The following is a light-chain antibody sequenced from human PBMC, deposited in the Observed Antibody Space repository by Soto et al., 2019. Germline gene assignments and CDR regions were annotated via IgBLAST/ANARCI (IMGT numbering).Light chain of an antibody. Sequence: VLTQSPATLSLSPGDRATLSCRASQTLTNYLAWYQHKPGQAPRLLIYDISTRATGIPARFSGGGSGTDFTLSIRGLELEDFAVYYCQQRNTWPVTFGQGTKVQIK. V-gene: IGKV3-11*01. J-gene: IGKJ1*01. CDR1: QTLTNY. CDR2: DIS. CDR3: QQRNTWPVT.